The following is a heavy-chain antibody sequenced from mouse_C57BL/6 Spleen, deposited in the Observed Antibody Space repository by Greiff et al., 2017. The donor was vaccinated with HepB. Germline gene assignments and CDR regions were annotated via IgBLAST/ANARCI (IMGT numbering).Heavy chain of an antibody. CDR3: ARNGDYYGSSPYFDY. D-gene: IGHD1-1*01. V-gene: IGHV1-81*01. Sequence: QVHVKQSGAELARPGASVKLSCKASGYTFTSYGISWVKQRTGQGLEWIGENYPRSGSTNYNEKFKSKATLTVDTSSSTAYMQLSSLTSEDSAVYYCARNGDYYGSSPYFDYWGQGTTLTVSS. CDR2: NYPRSGST. J-gene: IGHJ2*01. CDR1: GYTFTSYG.